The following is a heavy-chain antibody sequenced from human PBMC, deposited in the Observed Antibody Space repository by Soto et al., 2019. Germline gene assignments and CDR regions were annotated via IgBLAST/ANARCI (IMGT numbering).Heavy chain of an antibody. CDR1: GGSIISYF. Sequence: TSETLSLTCIVSGGSIISYFRNWLRQPPGKGLEWIGYIYDDGTTDYNPSLKSRVTILLDMSKNQFSLKLSSVTAADTAVYYCVSSRSAIYGDALDVWGQGTMVTVSS. CDR3: VSSRSAIYGDALDV. D-gene: IGHD2-2*01. V-gene: IGHV4-59*03. J-gene: IGHJ3*01. CDR2: IYDDGTT.